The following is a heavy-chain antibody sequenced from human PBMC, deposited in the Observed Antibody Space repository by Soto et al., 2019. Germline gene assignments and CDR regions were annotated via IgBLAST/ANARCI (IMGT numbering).Heavy chain of an antibody. CDR3: ARGRVGATTDYFDY. CDR1: GGSISRGGYY. Sequence: QVQLQESGPGLVKPSQTLSLTCSVSGGSISRGGYYWSWIRQHPGRGLEWIGYIYYSGNTYYNPSLKSRVTISVDTSKNQFSLKLSAVTAVDTAVYYCARGRVGATTDYFDYWGQGTLVTVSS. CDR2: IYYSGNT. V-gene: IGHV4-31*03. D-gene: IGHD1-26*01. J-gene: IGHJ4*02.